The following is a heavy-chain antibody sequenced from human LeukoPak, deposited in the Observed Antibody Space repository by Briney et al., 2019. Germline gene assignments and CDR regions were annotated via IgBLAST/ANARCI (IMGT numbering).Heavy chain of an antibody. D-gene: IGHD2-2*01. V-gene: IGHV3-74*01. J-gene: IGHJ4*02. CDR2: INGDGSWT. CDR1: GNYW. Sequence: GGSLRLSCAASGNYWMHWVRQAPGKGLVWVSHINGDGSWTTYADSVKGRFTISKDNAKNTVYLQMDNLRAEDTAVYYCVSFYETYWGRGTLVTVSS. CDR3: VSFYETY.